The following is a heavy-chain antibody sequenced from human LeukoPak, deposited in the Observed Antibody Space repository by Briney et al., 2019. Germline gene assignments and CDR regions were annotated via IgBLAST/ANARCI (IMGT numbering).Heavy chain of an antibody. CDR3: ARDLGLGIEVWYFDL. Sequence: SETLSLTCTVSGGSINNSYWSWIRQPPGKGLEWIGYIYYSGTTNYNPSLESRVTISVDTSKNQFSLKLSSVTAADTAVYYCARDLGLGIEVWYFDLWGRGTLVTVSS. CDR2: IYYSGTT. D-gene: IGHD3-16*01. CDR1: GGSINNSY. V-gene: IGHV4-59*01. J-gene: IGHJ2*01.